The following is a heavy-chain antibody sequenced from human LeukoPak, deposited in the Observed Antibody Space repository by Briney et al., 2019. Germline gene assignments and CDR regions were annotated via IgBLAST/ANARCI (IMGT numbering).Heavy chain of an antibody. D-gene: IGHD3-16*02. CDR1: GDSISSYD. CDR2: ISYNGNT. V-gene: IGHV4-59*12. Sequence: SETLSLTCTVSGDSISSYDWSWIRQPPGQGLQWLAYISYNGNTKTNPSLKSRVTISIDTSKNQFSLKINSVTAADTAVYYCARDPQGDYVWGSYPWGQGTLVTVSS. J-gene: IGHJ4*02. CDR3: ARDPQGDYVWGSYP.